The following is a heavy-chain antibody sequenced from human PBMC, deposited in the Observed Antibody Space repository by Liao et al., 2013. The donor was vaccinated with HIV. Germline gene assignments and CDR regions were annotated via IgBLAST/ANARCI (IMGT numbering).Heavy chain of an antibody. J-gene: IGHJ4*02. V-gene: IGHV4-4*07. CDR3: ASHTEYGDFQAFDS. Sequence: QVQLQESGPGLVKPSETLSLTCTVSGGSISRNYWSWIRQAAGKGLEWIGRIYTSGSTNYNPSLKSRVTMSVDTSKNQFSLGLTSVTAADTAVYYCASHTEYGDFQAFDSWGQGTLVTVSS. CDR1: GGSISRNY. D-gene: IGHD4-17*01. CDR2: IYTSGST.